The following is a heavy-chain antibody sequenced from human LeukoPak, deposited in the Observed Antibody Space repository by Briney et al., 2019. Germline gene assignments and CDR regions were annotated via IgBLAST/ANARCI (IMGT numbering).Heavy chain of an antibody. CDR3: ARYCGGDCYGMDV. CDR1: GFTFSSYW. CDR2: LKQDGSEK. Sequence: TGGSLRLSCTASGFTFSSYWMSWVRQAPGKGLEWVANLKQDGSEKDYVDSVKGRFTISRDNPKNSLYLQMNSLRAEDTAVYYCARYCGGDCYGMDVWGQGTTVTVSS. D-gene: IGHD2-21*02. V-gene: IGHV3-7*01. J-gene: IGHJ6*02.